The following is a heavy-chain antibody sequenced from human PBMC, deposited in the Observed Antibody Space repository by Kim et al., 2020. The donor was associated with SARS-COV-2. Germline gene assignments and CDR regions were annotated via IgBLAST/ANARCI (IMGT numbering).Heavy chain of an antibody. J-gene: IGHJ4*02. Sequence: ISYPDSVKGRFIISRDNTKSTLYLQMDSVRPEDTAVYYCVAGIGSRSFDHWGQGTLVTVSS. CDR2: I. V-gene: IGHV3-30*01. CDR3: VAGIGSRSFDH. D-gene: IGHD3-10*01.